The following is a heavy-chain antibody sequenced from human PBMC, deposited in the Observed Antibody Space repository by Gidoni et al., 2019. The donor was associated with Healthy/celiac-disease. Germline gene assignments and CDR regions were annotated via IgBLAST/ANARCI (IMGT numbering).Heavy chain of an antibody. V-gene: IGHV4-31*03. D-gene: IGHD2-8*01. CDR1: GGSISSGVYS. CDR2: IYYSGST. J-gene: IGHJ5*02. Sequence: QVQLQESGTGLVKPSQTLSLTCTVSGGSISSGVYSWSWIRQHPGKGLELIGYIYYSGSTYYNPSLKSRVTISVDTSKNQFSLKLSSVTAADTAVYYCARLELMVYAMWGGNWFDPWGQGTLVTVSS. CDR3: ARLELMVYAMWGGNWFDP.